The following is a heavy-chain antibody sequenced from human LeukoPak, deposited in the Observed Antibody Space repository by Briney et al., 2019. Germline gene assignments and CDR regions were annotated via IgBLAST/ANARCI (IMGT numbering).Heavy chain of an antibody. CDR2: VIPMYGTP. D-gene: IGHD1-1*01. CDR1: GGTFSSLA. CDR3: ATLTPTTWNPPV. Sequence: SVKVSCKASGGTFSSLAIHWVRQAPGQGLEWMGGVIPMYGTPKYTQKFQGRVTITADESTSTAYMELNSLRSEDTAVYYCATLTPTTWNPPVWGKGTTVTVSS. V-gene: IGHV1-69*13. J-gene: IGHJ6*04.